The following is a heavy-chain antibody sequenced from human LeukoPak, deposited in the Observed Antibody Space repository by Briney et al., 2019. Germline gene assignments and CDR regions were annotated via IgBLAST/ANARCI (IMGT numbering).Heavy chain of an antibody. Sequence: GASVKVSCKASGFTFTSSAVQWVRQARGQRLEWIGWIVVGSGNTNYAQKFQERVTITRDMSTSTAYMELSSLRSEDTAVYYCAADLSTYYDFWSGYFQDRACGMDVWGQGTTVTVSS. V-gene: IGHV1-58*01. CDR3: AADLSTYYDFWSGYFQDRACGMDV. J-gene: IGHJ6*02. D-gene: IGHD3-3*01. CDR1: GFTFTSSA. CDR2: IVVGSGNT.